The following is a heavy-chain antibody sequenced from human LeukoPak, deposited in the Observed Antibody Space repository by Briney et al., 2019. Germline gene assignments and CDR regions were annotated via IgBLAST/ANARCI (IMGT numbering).Heavy chain of an antibody. CDR1: GYTFTSYY. D-gene: IGHD4-23*01. V-gene: IGHV1-46*01. J-gene: IGHJ4*02. Sequence: ASVKVSCKASGYTFTSYYMHWVRQAPGEGLEWMGIINPSGGSTNYAQKFQGRVTMTRDTSTSTVYMDLSSVRSEDTAVYYCARTSVATPSPDYWGQGTLVTVSS. CDR3: ARTSVATPSPDY. CDR2: INPSGGST.